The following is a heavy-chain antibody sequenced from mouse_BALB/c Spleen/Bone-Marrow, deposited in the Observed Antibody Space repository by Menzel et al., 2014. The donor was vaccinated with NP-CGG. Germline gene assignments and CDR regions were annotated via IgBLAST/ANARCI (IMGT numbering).Heavy chain of an antibody. D-gene: IGHD4-1*01. V-gene: IGHV5-17*02. J-gene: IGHJ2*01. Sequence: EVQRVESGGGLVQPGGSRKLSCAASGFTFSSFGMHWVRQAPERGLEWVAYISSGSSTIYYADTVKGRSTISRDNPKNTLFLQMTSLRSEDTAMYYCTRGGNWEDFDYWGQGTTLTVSS. CDR1: GFTFSSFG. CDR2: ISSGSSTI. CDR3: TRGGNWEDFDY.